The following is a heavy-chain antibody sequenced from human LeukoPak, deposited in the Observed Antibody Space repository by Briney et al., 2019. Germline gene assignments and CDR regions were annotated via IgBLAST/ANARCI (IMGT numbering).Heavy chain of an antibody. CDR3: ARLYCSSTSCYTGYYYYGMDV. V-gene: IGHV1-18*01. CDR2: IRAYNGNT. J-gene: IGHJ6*02. Sequence: ASVKVFCKASGYTFTSYGISWVRQAPGQGLEWMGWIRAYNGNTNYAQKLQGRVTMTTDTSTSTAYMELRSLRSDDTAVYYCARLYCSSTSCYTGYYYYGMDVWGQGTTVTVSS. CDR1: GYTFTSYG. D-gene: IGHD2-2*02.